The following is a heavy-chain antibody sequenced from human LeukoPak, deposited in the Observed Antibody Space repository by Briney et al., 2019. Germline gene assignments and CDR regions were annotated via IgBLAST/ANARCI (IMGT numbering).Heavy chain of an antibody. CDR2: IYYSGST. J-gene: IGHJ4*02. CDR3: ARLYYYGSGSYHYYFDY. V-gene: IGHV4-39*01. D-gene: IGHD3-10*01. Sequence: SETLSPTCTVSGGSISNSAYYWGWIRQPPGKGLEWIGSIYYSGSTYYNPSLKSRVTISVDTSKTQFSLKLNSVTAADTAVYYCARLYYYGSGSYHYYFDYWGQGTLVTVSS. CDR1: GGSISNSAYY.